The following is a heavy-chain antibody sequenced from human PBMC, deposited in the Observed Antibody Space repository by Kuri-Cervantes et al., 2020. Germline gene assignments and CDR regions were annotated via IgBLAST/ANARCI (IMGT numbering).Heavy chain of an antibody. V-gene: IGHV1-18*01. CDR3: ARSHHDFWRFDP. Sequence: ASVKVSCKASGYTFTTYGISWVRQAPGQGLEWMGWISPYNNNTNYAQKLQGRVTLTTDTSTNTAYMDLRSLRSDDTAVYYCARSHHDFWRFDPWGQGTLVTVSS. CDR2: ISPYNNNT. J-gene: IGHJ5*02. D-gene: IGHD3-3*01. CDR1: GYTFTTYG.